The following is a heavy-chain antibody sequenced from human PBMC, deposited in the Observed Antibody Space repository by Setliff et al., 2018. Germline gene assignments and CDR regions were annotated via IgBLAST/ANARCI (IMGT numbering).Heavy chain of an antibody. Sequence: ASVKVSCKASGYGFSTYAMSWIRQAPGQGLEWMGWINTNTGNPSYAQGFTGRFVFSLDTSVSTAYLQISSLKPEDTAMYYCARASRFATIVWKGDYYMDVWGKGTTLTVSS. CDR1: GYGFSTYA. V-gene: IGHV7-4-1*02. CDR3: ARASRFATIVWKGDYYMDV. CDR2: INTNTGNP. J-gene: IGHJ6*03. D-gene: IGHD3-16*02.